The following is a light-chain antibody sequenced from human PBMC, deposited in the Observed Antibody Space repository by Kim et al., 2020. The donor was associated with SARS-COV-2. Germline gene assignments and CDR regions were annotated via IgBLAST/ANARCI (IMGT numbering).Light chain of an antibody. J-gene: IGLJ6*01. CDR3: ASYTSSNTLVI. CDR2: DVI. V-gene: IGLV2-14*04. CDR1: SSDLGGYNY. Sequence: SVTISCTGTSSDLGGYNYVSWYQQHPGKAPKLIVYDVIDRPSGVSDRFSGSTSGNTASLTISGLQAEDEANYYCASYTSSNTLVIFGGGTKVTVL.